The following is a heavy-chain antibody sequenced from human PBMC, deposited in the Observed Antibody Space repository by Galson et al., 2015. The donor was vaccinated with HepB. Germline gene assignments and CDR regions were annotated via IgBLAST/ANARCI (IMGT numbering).Heavy chain of an antibody. V-gene: IGHV3-66*01. D-gene: IGHD3-10*01. Sequence: SLRLSCAASGFTVNSNYMSWVRQAPGKGLEWVSALYSGGSTYYADSVKGRFTISRDNSKNTLYLQMNSLRAEDTAVYYCATEGTFGAPLYYWGQGTLVTVSS. CDR3: ATEGTFGAPLYY. CDR1: GFTVNSNY. CDR2: LYSGGST. J-gene: IGHJ4*02.